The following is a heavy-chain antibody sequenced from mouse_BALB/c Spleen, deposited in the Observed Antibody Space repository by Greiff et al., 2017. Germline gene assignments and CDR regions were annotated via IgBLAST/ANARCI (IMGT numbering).Heavy chain of an antibody. CDR3: ARAYYGPYWYFDG. CDR2: ISSGGGST. Sequence: EVKVVESGGGLVKPGGSLKLSCAASGFAFSSYDMSWVRQTPEKRLEWVAYISSGGGSTYYPDTVKGRFTISRDNAKNTLYLQMSSLKSEDTAMYYCARAYYGPYWYFDGWGAGTTVTVAS. V-gene: IGHV5-12-1*01. J-gene: IGHJ1*01. D-gene: IGHD1-2*01. CDR1: GFAFSSYD.